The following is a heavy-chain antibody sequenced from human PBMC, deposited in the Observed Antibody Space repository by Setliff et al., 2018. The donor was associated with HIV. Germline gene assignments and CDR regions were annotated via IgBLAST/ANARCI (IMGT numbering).Heavy chain of an antibody. J-gene: IGHJ4*01. V-gene: IGHV1-18*01. Sequence: GASVKVSGKASGYSVTAYVISWVRQAAGQGFEWMGWINIGSGHTNFAQKFQDRGTVTKDTSTNTTYLELRGLRSDDTATYYCARVPSVAAGLVRAVFYFWGQGTLVTVPQ. CDR2: INIGSGHT. CDR1: GYSVTAYV. D-gene: IGHD6-19*01. CDR3: ARVPSVAAGLVRAVFYF.